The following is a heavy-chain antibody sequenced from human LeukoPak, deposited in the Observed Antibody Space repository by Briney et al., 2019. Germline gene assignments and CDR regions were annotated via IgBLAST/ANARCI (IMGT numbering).Heavy chain of an antibody. CDR1: GGSISSGDYY. D-gene: IGHD4-23*01. Sequence: SQTLSLTCTVSGGSISSGDYYWSWIRQPPGKGLEWIGYIYYSGSTYYNPSLKSRVTISLGTSKNQYSLKLSSVTAADTAVYYCARDPAYGGNPGFDYWGQGTLVTVSS. V-gene: IGHV4-30-4*08. CDR2: IYYSGST. J-gene: IGHJ4*02. CDR3: ARDPAYGGNPGFDY.